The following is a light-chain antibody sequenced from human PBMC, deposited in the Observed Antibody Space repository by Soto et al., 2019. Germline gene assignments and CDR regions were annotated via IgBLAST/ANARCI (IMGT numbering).Light chain of an antibody. Sequence: QSVLTQPPSASGTPGQRVTISCSGSSPNIGSNTVNWYQQLPGTAPKLLMYSNDQRPSGVPDRFSGSKSGTSASLAISGLQSEDEADYYCATWDDSLKDVVFGGGTKLTVL. CDR2: SND. CDR3: ATWDDSLKDVV. V-gene: IGLV1-44*01. J-gene: IGLJ2*01. CDR1: SPNIGSNT.